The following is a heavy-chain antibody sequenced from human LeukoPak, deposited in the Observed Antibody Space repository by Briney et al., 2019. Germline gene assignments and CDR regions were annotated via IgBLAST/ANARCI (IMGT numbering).Heavy chain of an antibody. J-gene: IGHJ4*02. D-gene: IGHD2/OR15-2a*01. CDR2: VNSDGSGT. Sequence: GGSLRLSCAASGFSFSSYWMHWVRQAPGKGLVWVSRVNSDGSGTSYADSVKGRFTISRDNAKNMLYLQMNSLRAEDTAVYYCVSFYETYWGRGTLVTVSS. V-gene: IGHV3-74*01. CDR1: GFSFSSYW. CDR3: VSFYETY.